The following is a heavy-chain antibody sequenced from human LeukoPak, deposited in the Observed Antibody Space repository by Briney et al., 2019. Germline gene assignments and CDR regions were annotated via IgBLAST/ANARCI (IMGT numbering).Heavy chain of an antibody. V-gene: IGHV4-34*01. J-gene: IGHJ2*01. CDR3: ARGSGRIIAVAGRANWYFDL. Sequence: SETLSLTCAVYGGSFSDYYWNWIRQPPGKGLEWIGEINHSGSTNYNPSLKSRVTMSVDTFKNQFSLTLSSVTAADTAVYYCARGSGRIIAVAGRANWYFDLWGRGTLVTVSS. CDR2: INHSGST. D-gene: IGHD6-19*01. CDR1: GGSFSDYY.